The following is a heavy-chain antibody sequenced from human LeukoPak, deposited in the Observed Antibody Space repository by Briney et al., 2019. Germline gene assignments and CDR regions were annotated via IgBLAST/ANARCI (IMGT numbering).Heavy chain of an antibody. J-gene: IGHJ4*02. V-gene: IGHV4-59*01. CDR3: ARTRIRIRYCSGGSCHYYFDY. Sequence: PSETLSLTCTVSGGSISSYYWSWIRQPPGKGLEWIGYIYYSGSTNYNPSLKSRVTISVDTSKNQFSLKLSSVTAADTAVYYCARTRIRIRYCSGGSCHYYFDYWGQGTLVTVSS. D-gene: IGHD2-15*01. CDR1: GGSISSYY. CDR2: IYYSGST.